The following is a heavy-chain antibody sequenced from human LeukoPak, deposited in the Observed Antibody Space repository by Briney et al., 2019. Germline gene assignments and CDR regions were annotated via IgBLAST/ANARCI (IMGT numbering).Heavy chain of an antibody. J-gene: IGHJ4*02. Sequence: SVTLSLTCGVSGGSISGTNWWSWGRQPPGHDLEWIGEISLAGQTNYNPSLNGRVTMSLDKSSNQLSLHLTSVTAADTATYFCSRESGPFCPFGYWGQGTLVIVSS. CDR1: GGSISGTNW. D-gene: IGHD1-26*01. CDR3: SRESGPFCPFGY. V-gene: IGHV4-4*02. CDR2: ISLAGQT.